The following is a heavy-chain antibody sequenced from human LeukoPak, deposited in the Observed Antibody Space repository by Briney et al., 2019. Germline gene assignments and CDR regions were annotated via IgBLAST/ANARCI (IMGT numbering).Heavy chain of an antibody. J-gene: IGHJ4*02. Sequence: SETLSLTCTVSGGSIRSGSFYWGWIRQPPGKGLEWIGSIYYSGTIYYNPSLKSRTTISVDTSKNQFSLKLTSVSAADTAVYYCARQAEYCSGGCYYDHWGQGTLVTVSS. CDR2: IYYSGTI. V-gene: IGHV4-39*01. D-gene: IGHD2-15*01. CDR1: GGSIRSGSFY. CDR3: ARQAEYCSGGCYYDH.